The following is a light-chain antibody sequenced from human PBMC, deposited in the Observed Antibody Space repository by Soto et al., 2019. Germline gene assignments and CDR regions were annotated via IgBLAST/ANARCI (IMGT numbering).Light chain of an antibody. V-gene: IGLV2-8*01. CDR3: SSYAGSNNPV. Sequence: QSVLTQPPSASGSPGQSVTISCTGTSSDVGGYNYVSWYQQHPGKAPKLMIYEVSKRPSGVPDRFSGSKSGNTASLTVSGLQAEDEAAYYCSSYAGSNNPVFGGGTQVTVL. CDR1: SSDVGGYNY. CDR2: EVS. J-gene: IGLJ3*02.